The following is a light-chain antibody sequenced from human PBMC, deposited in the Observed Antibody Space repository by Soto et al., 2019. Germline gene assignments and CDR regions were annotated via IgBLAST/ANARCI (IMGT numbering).Light chain of an antibody. CDR3: ETWDSNFVV. Sequence: QSVLTQSSSASASLGSSVKLTCTLSSGHSSYIIAWHQQQPGKAPRYLMKLEGSGSYNKGSGVPDRFSGSSSGADRYLTISNLQSEDEADYYCETWDSNFVVFGGGTKLTVL. J-gene: IGLJ2*01. V-gene: IGLV4-60*03. CDR2: LEGSGSY. CDR1: SGHSSYI.